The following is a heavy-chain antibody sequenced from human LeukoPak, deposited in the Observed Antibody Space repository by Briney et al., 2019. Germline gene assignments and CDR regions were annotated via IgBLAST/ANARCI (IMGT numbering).Heavy chain of an antibody. D-gene: IGHD3-10*01. CDR2: INRSGDSI. CDR3: ARGSGSLMGDY. V-gene: IGHV1-46*01. CDR1: GYTFTTYY. J-gene: IGHJ4*02. Sequence: ASVKVSFKASGYTFTTYYMHWVRQAPGQGLEWMGIINRSGDSINYAQKFQGRVTMTRDTSTGTVYMELSSLRSEDTAMYYCARGSGSLMGDYWGQGTLITVSS.